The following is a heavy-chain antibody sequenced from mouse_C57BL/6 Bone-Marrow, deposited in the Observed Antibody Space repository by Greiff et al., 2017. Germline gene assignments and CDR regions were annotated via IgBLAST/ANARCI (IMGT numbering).Heavy chain of an antibody. CDR3: ARWRAYYYGLDD. J-gene: IGHJ2*01. V-gene: IGHV1-64*01. CDR1: GYTFTSYW. D-gene: IGHD1-1*01. CDR2: IHPNSGST. Sequence: VQLQQPGAELVKPGASVKLSCKASGYTFTSYWMHWVKQRPGQGLEWIGMIHPNSGSTNYNEKFKSKATLTVDKSSSTAYMQLSSLTSEDSAVYYGARWRAYYYGLDDWGQGTTLTVSS.